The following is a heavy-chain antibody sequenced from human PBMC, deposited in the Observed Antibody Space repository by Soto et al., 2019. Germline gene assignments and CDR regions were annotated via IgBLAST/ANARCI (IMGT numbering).Heavy chain of an antibody. V-gene: IGHV1-18*01. J-gene: IGHJ6*02. CDR2: ISAYNGNS. CDR3: ARDASIIAAAGTIYYYYGMDV. CDR1: GYTFTSYG. Sequence: QVQLVQSGAEVKKPGASVKVSCKASGYTFTSYGISWVRQAPGQGLEWMGWISAYNGNSNYAQKLQGRVTVTTDTATSIAYMELRSLRSDDTAVYYCARDASIIAAAGTIYYYYGMDVWGQGTTVTVSS. D-gene: IGHD6-13*01.